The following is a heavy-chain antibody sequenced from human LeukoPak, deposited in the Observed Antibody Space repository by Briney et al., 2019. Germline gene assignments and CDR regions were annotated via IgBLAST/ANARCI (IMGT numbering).Heavy chain of an antibody. Sequence: SSETLSLTCAVYGGSFSGYYWSWIRQPPGKGLEWIGEINHSGSTNYNPSLKSRVTISVDTSKNQFSLKLSSVTAADTAVYYYARGPFHDYVWGSYRALDYWGQGTLVTVSS. CDR3: ARGPFHDYVWGSYRALDY. J-gene: IGHJ4*02. CDR1: GGSFSGYY. CDR2: INHSGST. V-gene: IGHV4-34*01. D-gene: IGHD3-16*02.